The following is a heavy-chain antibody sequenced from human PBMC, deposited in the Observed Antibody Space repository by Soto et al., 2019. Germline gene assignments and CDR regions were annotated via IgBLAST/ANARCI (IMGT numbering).Heavy chain of an antibody. J-gene: IGHJ4*02. CDR1: GGFISSYY. CDR3: ARSIDSSGFYFSNC. Sequence: NPSETLSLTCTVSGGFISSYYWSWIRQSPGKELELIGYIHHTGSTNYNPSLKSRVTMSLDTSRNQFSLKLYSVTTADTAVYYCARSIDSSGFYFSNCWGQGTLVTVSS. D-gene: IGHD3-22*01. V-gene: IGHV4-59*01. CDR2: IHHTGST.